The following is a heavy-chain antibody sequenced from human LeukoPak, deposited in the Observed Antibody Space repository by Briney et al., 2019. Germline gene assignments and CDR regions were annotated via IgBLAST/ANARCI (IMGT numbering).Heavy chain of an antibody. Sequence: SETLSLTCTVSGGSISSYYWSWIRQPPGKGLEWIGSIYHSGSTYYNPSLKSRVTISVDTSKNQFSLKLSSVTAADTAVYYCARDPGYSSSWYLDWGQGTLVTVSS. D-gene: IGHD6-13*01. CDR3: ARDPGYSSSWYLD. V-gene: IGHV4-38-2*02. CDR2: IYHSGST. CDR1: GGSISSYY. J-gene: IGHJ4*02.